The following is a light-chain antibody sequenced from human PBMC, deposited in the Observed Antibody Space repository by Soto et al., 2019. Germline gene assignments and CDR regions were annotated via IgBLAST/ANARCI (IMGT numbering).Light chain of an antibody. J-gene: IGKJ1*01. CDR3: QQYGNSPRT. Sequence: DIVLTQSPGTLSSSPGERATLSCRASQSVSSSYLAWYQQKPGQATSLLIYGASSRYTGIPDRFSGSGSGTDFTLTISRLEPDDFAVYDCQQYGNSPRTFGQGTKVEIK. CDR1: QSVSSSY. CDR2: GAS. V-gene: IGKV3-20*01.